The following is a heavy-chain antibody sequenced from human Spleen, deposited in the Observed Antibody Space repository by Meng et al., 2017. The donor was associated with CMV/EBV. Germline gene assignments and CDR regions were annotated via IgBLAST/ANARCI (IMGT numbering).Heavy chain of an antibody. Sequence: SVKVSCKASGGTFNNYVFNWVRQAPGQGLEWMGGIIPVFATTSYAQKFQGRVTMTRDTSTSTVYMELSSLRSEDTAVYYCARDRHIVVVPAANNFDYWGQGTLVTVSS. CDR1: GGTFNNYV. CDR2: IIPVFATT. V-gene: IGHV1-69*05. J-gene: IGHJ4*02. CDR3: ARDRHIVVVPAANNFDY. D-gene: IGHD2-2*01.